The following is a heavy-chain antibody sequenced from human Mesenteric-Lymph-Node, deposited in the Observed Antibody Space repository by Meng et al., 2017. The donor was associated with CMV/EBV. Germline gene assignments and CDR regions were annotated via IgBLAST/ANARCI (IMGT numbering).Heavy chain of an antibody. V-gene: IGHV3-30*02. CDR1: GFTFSSFG. Sequence: GESLKISCAASGFTFSSFGMHWVRQAPGKGLEWEAFIGSDGTTKSYADSVKGRSTISRDNSKKTLYLQMNSLRPEDTAVYYCAKFGMSGFDFWGQGTQVTVSS. D-gene: IGHD1-14*01. CDR3: AKFGMSGFDF. CDR2: IGSDGTTK. J-gene: IGHJ4*02.